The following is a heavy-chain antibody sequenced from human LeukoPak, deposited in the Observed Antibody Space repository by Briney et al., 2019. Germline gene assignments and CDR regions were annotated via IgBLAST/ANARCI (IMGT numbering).Heavy chain of an antibody. D-gene: IGHD3-22*01. V-gene: IGHV1-24*01. CDR3: ATSLTYYYDSSGYLPFDY. CDR1: GYTLTELS. Sequence: ASVKVSCKVSGYTLTELSMHWVRQAPGKGLEWMGGFDPEDGETIYAQKFQGRVTMTEDTSTDTAYMELSSLRSEDTAVYYCATSLTYYYDSSGYLPFDYWGQGTLVTVSS. J-gene: IGHJ4*02. CDR2: FDPEDGET.